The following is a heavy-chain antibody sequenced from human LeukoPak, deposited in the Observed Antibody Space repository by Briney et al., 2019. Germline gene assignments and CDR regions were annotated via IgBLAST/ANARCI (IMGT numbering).Heavy chain of an antibody. J-gene: IGHJ4*02. CDR1: GGSFSGYY. CDR2: INHSGST. V-gene: IGHV4-34*01. Sequence: PSETLSLTCAVYGGSFSGYYWSWIRQPPGKGLEWIGEINHSGSTNYNPSLKSRVTISVDTSKNQFSLKLGSVTAADTAVYYCARGRIPIVVVPAADGGNFDYWGQGTLVTVSS. D-gene: IGHD2-2*01. CDR3: ARGRIPIVVVPAADGGNFDY.